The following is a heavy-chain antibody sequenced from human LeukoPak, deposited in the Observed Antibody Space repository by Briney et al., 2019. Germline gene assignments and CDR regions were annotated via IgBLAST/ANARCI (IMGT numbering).Heavy chain of an antibody. D-gene: IGHD4/OR15-4a*01. Sequence: GGSLRLSCAASGFTFDDYAMHWVRQAPGKGLEWVSGISWNSGSIGYADSVKGRFTISRDNAKNSLYLQMNSLRAEDTAVYYCARDHKRLTDYWGQGTLVTVSS. CDR2: ISWNSGSI. J-gene: IGHJ4*02. V-gene: IGHV3-9*01. CDR3: ARDHKRLTDY. CDR1: GFTFDDYA.